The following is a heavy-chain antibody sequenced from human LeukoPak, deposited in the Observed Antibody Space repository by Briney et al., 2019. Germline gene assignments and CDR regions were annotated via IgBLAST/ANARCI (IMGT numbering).Heavy chain of an antibody. D-gene: IGHD2-15*01. Sequence: SVKVSCKASGGTFSSYAISWVRQAPGQGLEWMGGIIPIFGTANYAQKFQGRVTITADESTSTAYMELSSLRSEDTAVYYCASWPLVVVAATTRYFDYRGQGTLVTVSS. J-gene: IGHJ4*02. CDR3: ASWPLVVVAATTRYFDY. CDR1: GGTFSSYA. CDR2: IIPIFGTA. V-gene: IGHV1-69*13.